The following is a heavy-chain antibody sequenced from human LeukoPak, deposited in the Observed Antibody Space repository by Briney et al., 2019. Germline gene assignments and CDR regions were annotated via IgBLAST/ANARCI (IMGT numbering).Heavy chain of an antibody. J-gene: IGHJ4*02. CDR1: GGSISSYY. V-gene: IGHV4-59*01. CDR2: IYYSGST. CDR3: AGGDYYDSSGY. D-gene: IGHD3-22*01. Sequence: PSETLSLTCTVSGGSISSYYWSWIRQPPGKGLEWIGYIYYSGSTNYNPSLKSRVTISVDTFKNQFSLKLSSVTAADTAVYYCAGGDYYDSSGYWGQGTLVTVSS.